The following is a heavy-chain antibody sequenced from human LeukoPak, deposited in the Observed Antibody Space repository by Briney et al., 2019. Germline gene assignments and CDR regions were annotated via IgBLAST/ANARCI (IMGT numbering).Heavy chain of an antibody. Sequence: GGSLRLSCAASGFTVSSNYMSWVRQAPGKGLEWVSYISSSGSTIYYADSVKGRFTISRDNAKNSLYLQMNSLRAEDTAVYYCARDESLGINFYYYYGMDVWGQGTTVTVSS. J-gene: IGHJ6*02. CDR1: GFTVSSNY. CDR3: ARDESLGINFYYYYGMDV. V-gene: IGHV3-11*01. CDR2: ISSSGSTI. D-gene: IGHD7-27*01.